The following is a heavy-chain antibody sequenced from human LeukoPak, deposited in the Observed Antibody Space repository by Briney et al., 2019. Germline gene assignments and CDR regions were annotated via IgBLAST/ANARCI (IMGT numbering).Heavy chain of an antibody. CDR1: GFTFYSYT. V-gene: IGHV3-23*01. CDR2: ISGSGGST. CDR3: ARDSSSSLVWFDP. J-gene: IGHJ5*02. Sequence: GGSLRLSCAASGFTFYSYTMNWVRQAAGKGLEWVSGISGSGGSTYYADSVKGRFTISRDNSKNTLYLQTNSLRPEDTGVFYCARDSSSSLVWFDPWGQGTLVTVSS. D-gene: IGHD6-6*01.